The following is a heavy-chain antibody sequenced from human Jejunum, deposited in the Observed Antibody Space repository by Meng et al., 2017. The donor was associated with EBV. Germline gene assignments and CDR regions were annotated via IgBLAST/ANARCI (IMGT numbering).Heavy chain of an antibody. Sequence: QVQLQGSRPGLVKPSAPLSLTCAVSGDSISSSTWWSWVRQPPGKGLEWIGEIYHSGSTNYNPSLKSRVTISVDKSKNQFSLKLSSVTAADTAVYYCARYGSGYFPALWYWGQGTLVTVSS. J-gene: IGHJ4*02. CDR2: IYHSGST. CDR1: GDSISSSTW. V-gene: IGHV4-4*02. D-gene: IGHD3-3*01. CDR3: ARYGSGYFPALWY.